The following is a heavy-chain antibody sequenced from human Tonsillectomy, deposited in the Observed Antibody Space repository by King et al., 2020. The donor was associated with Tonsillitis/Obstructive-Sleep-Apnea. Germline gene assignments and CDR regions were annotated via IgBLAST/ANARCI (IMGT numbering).Heavy chain of an antibody. CDR3: ARIYGVSTSCYATLHFDY. CDR2: INTNTGNP. Sequence: QLVQSGSELKNPGASVKVSCKASGYTFTTYAINWVRQAPGQGLEWMGWINTNTGNPTYAQGFTGRFVFSLDTSVSTAYLQISNLKAEDTAVYYCARIYGVSTSCYATLHFDYWGQGTLVTVSS. D-gene: IGHD2-2*01. CDR1: GYTFTTYA. V-gene: IGHV7-4-1*02. J-gene: IGHJ4*02.